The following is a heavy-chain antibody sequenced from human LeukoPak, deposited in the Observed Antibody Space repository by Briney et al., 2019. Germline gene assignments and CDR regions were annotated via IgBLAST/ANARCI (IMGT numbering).Heavy chain of an antibody. J-gene: IGHJ4*02. CDR2: ISSSSSTI. V-gene: IGHV3-48*02. CDR3: ARDRSSSSRFDY. D-gene: IGHD6-13*01. CDR1: GFTFNNYT. Sequence: AGSLRLSCAASGFTFNNYTMNWVRQAPGKGLEWVSYISSSSSTIYYADSVKGRFTISRDNAKDSLYLQMNSLRDEDTAVYYCARDRSSSSRFDYWGQGTLVTVFS.